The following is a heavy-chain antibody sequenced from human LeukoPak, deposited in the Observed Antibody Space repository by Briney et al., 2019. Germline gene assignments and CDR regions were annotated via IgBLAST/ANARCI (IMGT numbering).Heavy chain of an antibody. CDR3: ARGGVPAAVGYWFDP. D-gene: IGHD2-2*01. V-gene: IGHV1-69*08. Sequence: SVKVSCKASGGTFSSYTISWVRQAPGQGLEWMGRIIPILGTANYAHKFQRRVTITADKSTSTAYMELSSLRSEDTAVYYCARGGVPAAVGYWFDPWGQGTLVTVSS. J-gene: IGHJ5*02. CDR2: IIPILGTA. CDR1: GGTFSSYT.